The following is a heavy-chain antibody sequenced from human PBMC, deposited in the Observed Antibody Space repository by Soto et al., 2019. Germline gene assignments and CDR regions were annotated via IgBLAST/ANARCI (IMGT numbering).Heavy chain of an antibody. V-gene: IGHV1-18*01. CDR1: GYTFTSYG. D-gene: IGHD6-19*01. Sequence: GASVKVSCKASGYTFTSYGISCVRQAPGQGLEWMGWISAYNGNTNYAQKLQGRVTMTTDTSTSTAYMELRSLRSDDTAVYYCARDRYSSGYYYYYYMDVWGKGTTVTVSS. CDR3: ARDRYSSGYYYYYYMDV. J-gene: IGHJ6*03. CDR2: ISAYNGNT.